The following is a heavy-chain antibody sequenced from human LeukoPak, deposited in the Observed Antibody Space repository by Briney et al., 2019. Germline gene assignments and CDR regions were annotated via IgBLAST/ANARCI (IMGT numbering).Heavy chain of an antibody. CDR3: ARGRPYYDFWSGYYTDY. J-gene: IGHJ4*02. CDR2: IHSTGNS. V-gene: IGHV4-4*07. CDR1: GNSTGGYF. Sequence: SETLSLTCTVSGNSTGGYFWSWIRQSAGKGLEWIGRIHSTGNSYYSPSLKSRVTISVDTSKNQFSLKLSSVTAADTAVYYCARGRPYYDFWSGYYTDYWGQGTLVTVSS. D-gene: IGHD3-3*01.